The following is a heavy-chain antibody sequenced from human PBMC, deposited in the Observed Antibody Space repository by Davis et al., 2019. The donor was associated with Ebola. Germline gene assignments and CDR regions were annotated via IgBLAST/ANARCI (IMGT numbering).Heavy chain of an antibody. Sequence: GESLKISCAASGLTFSSYWMAWVRQAPGKGLEWVTKIKENGSEKYYGDSVKGRFSISRDSTSNTLYLQMNGLRAEDTAVYYCARSSYQPDYWGQGTLVTVSS. V-gene: IGHV3-7*01. J-gene: IGHJ4*02. CDR1: GLTFSSYW. CDR2: IKENGSEK. CDR3: ARSSYQPDY. D-gene: IGHD2-2*01.